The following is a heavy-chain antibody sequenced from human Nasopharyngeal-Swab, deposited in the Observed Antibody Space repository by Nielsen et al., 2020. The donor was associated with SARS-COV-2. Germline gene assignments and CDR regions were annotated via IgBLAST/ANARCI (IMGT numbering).Heavy chain of an antibody. CDR1: GFTFSSYA. Sequence: GESLKISCAASGFTFSSYAMHWVRQAPGKGPEWVAVISYDGSNKYYADSVKGRFTISRENSKNTLYLQMNSLRAEDTAVYYCAREGTMVRSWSMDVWGQGATVTVSS. CDR2: ISYDGSNK. CDR3: AREGTMVRSWSMDV. J-gene: IGHJ6*02. V-gene: IGHV3-30-3*01. D-gene: IGHD3-10*01.